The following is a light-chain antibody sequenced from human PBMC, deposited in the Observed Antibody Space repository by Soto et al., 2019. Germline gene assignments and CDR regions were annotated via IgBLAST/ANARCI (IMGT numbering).Light chain of an antibody. V-gene: IGKV4-1*01. J-gene: IGKJ3*01. CDR1: QSVLFSSNNKNY. CDR3: QQYNTTPCP. Sequence: IVMAQCPVALPVSLREWAIINYQSCQSVLFSSNNKNYLGYNQKKPGQPPRLLIYWASTRESGWASTRESGVPDRFRGSGSGTDFTLTISSLQAADEAVYYCQQYNTTPCPFGPGTKGDI. CDR2: WAS.